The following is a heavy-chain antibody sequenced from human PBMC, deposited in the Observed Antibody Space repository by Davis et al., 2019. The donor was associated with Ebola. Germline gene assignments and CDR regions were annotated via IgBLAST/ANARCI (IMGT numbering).Heavy chain of an antibody. CDR1: GGSFSSEY. CDR2: INHSGST. D-gene: IGHD5-24*01. CDR3: ARGVEMATILTGYYLDY. Sequence: SETLSLTCAVYGGSFSSEYGGWISQPPGKGLEWIGEINHSGSTNYNPSLKSQVTISVDTSKNQFSLKLSSETAADTAVYYCARGVEMATILTGYYLDYWGQGTLVTVSS. V-gene: IGHV4-34*01. J-gene: IGHJ4*02.